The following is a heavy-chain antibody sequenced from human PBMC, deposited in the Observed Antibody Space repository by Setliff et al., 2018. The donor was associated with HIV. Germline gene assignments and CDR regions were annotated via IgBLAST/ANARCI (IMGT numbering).Heavy chain of an antibody. CDR2: IYISGTT. D-gene: IGHD3-10*01. J-gene: IGHJ4*02. Sequence: PSETLSLTCTVSGGSISTSYWNWIRQPPGKGLEWIAYIYISGTTNYNPSLKSRVTISLDTSRNQFSLKLGSVTAADTAMYYCARAYFGSGIYYWGQGTLVTVSS. CDR3: ARAYFGSGIYY. V-gene: IGHV4-4*09. CDR1: GGSISTSY.